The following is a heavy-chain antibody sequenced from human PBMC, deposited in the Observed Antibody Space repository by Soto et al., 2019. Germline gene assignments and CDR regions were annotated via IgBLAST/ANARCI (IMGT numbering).Heavy chain of an antibody. CDR3: ATSNWNFFAY. J-gene: IGHJ4*02. Sequence: QVQLVESGGGVVQPGGSLRLSCAASGFSFSSYGMHWVRQAPGKGLEWVAVIWNDSSNKLYPDSVRGRFTISRDNSKSTLFLQTNSLTAEDTALYYCATSNWNFFAYWGQGALVTVSS. CDR2: IWNDSSNK. D-gene: IGHD1-20*01. V-gene: IGHV3-33*03. CDR1: GFSFSSYG.